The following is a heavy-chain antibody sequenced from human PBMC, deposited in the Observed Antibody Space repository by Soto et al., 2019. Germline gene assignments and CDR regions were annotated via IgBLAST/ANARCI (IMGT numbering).Heavy chain of an antibody. D-gene: IGHD2-15*01. Sequence: EVQLVESGGGLVQPGGSLRLSCVASGFTFSSYYMSWVRQFPGKGLEWVANIKQDGSEKYYVDSVKGRFTISRDNAENSLYLQMNSLRDEDTAVYYCARVGYSAGFDIWGQGTMVTVSS. V-gene: IGHV3-7*01. CDR2: IKQDGSEK. J-gene: IGHJ3*02. CDR1: GFTFSSYY. CDR3: ARVGYSAGFDI.